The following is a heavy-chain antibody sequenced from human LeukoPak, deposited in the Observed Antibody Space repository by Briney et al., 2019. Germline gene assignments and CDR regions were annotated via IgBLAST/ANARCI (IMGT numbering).Heavy chain of an antibody. J-gene: IGHJ4*02. Sequence: GGSLRLSCAASGFTFSTYAMTWVRQAPRKGLEWVSGISAGGDRTYYADSVKGRFTISRDNSKNTLYLQMNSLRAEDTAEYYCARSTVGTSCCTAVDYWGQGTLVTVSS. D-gene: IGHD1-26*01. CDR3: ARSTVGTSCCTAVDY. CDR2: ISAGGDRT. CDR1: GFTFSTYA. V-gene: IGHV3-23*01.